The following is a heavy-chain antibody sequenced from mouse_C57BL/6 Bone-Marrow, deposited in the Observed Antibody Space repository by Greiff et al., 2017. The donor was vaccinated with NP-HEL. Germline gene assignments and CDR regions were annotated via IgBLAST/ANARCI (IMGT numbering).Heavy chain of an antibody. CDR2: IYPRDGST. CDR3: ARRDPYYYGSKGFAY. J-gene: IGHJ3*01. Sequence: QVQLQQSGPELVKPGASVKLSCKASGYTFTSYDINWVKQRPGQGLEWIGWIYPRDGSTKYNEKFKGKATLTVDISSSTAYMELHSLTSEDSAVYFCARRDPYYYGSKGFAYWGQGTLVTVSA. CDR1: GYTFTSYD. V-gene: IGHV1-85*01. D-gene: IGHD1-1*01.